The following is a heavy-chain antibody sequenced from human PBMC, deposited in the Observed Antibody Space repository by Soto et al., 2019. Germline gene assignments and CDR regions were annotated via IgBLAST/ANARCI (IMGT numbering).Heavy chain of an antibody. CDR1: GFTFSIYS. CDR2: FCSGSITI. Sequence: GGSLRLSCAASGFTFSIYSMNWVRQAPGKGLEWVSYFCSGSITIYYADSLKGRFTISRDNAKNSLYLQMNSLRAEDTAVYYCARESSNYYDSSGHAIFHAFDIWGQGTMVTV. CDR3: ARESSNYYDSSGHAIFHAFDI. D-gene: IGHD3-22*01. V-gene: IGHV3-48*01. J-gene: IGHJ3*02.